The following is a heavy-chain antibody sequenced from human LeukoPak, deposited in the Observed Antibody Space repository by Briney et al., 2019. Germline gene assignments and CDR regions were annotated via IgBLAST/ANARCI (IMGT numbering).Heavy chain of an antibody. V-gene: IGHV4-59*01. J-gene: IGHJ3*02. CDR2: IYYSGST. CDR1: GGSISSYY. Sequence: SETLSRTCTVSGGSISSYYWSWIRQPPGKGLEWIGYIYYSGSTNYNPSLKSRVTISVDTSKNQFSLKLSSVTAADTAVYYCARADGYCSGGSCYPSAFDIWGQGTMVTVSS. D-gene: IGHD2-15*01. CDR3: ARADGYCSGGSCYPSAFDI.